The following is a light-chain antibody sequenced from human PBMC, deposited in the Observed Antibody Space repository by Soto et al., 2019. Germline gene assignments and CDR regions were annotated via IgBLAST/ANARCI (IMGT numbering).Light chain of an antibody. CDR1: TSNLGNNY. Sequence: QSALAQPPSVSAAPGQRVTVSCSTTTSNLGNNYISWYQHLPGAAPKLVVSGNGNRPSGVPDRLSASKSGTSASLAITGLQAEDEGHYYCQSYDKRLTAYVFGTGTKVTVL. J-gene: IGLJ1*01. V-gene: IGLV1-40*01. CDR2: GNG. CDR3: QSYDKRLTAYV.